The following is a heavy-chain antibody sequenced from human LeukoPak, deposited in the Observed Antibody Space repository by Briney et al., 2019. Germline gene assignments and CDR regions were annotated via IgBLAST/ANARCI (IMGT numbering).Heavy chain of an antibody. V-gene: IGHV1-2*02. Sequence: ASVKVTCNASGYTFTGNYMHWVRHAHAQGNELMWWINPNSGGTNYAQKFQGRVTMTRDRSISTAYMELSRQRSDDTAVYYCARPPKLFPRPFDYWGQGTLVTVSS. CDR2: INPNSGGT. CDR1: GYTFTGNY. D-gene: IGHD2-21*01. J-gene: IGHJ4*02. CDR3: ARPPKLFPRPFDY.